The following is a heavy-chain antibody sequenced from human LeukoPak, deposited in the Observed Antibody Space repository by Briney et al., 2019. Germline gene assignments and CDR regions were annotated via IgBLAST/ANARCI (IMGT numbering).Heavy chain of an antibody. CDR1: GFTFSSYA. CDR2: INWNGGST. J-gene: IGHJ4*02. Sequence: PGGSLRLSCAASGFTFSSYAMSWVRQAPGKGLEWVSAINWNGGSTGYADSVEGRFTISRDNAKNSLYLQMSSLRAEDTALYYCARDDYDSSGYYYVYYWGQGTLVTVSS. V-gene: IGHV3-20*04. D-gene: IGHD3-22*01. CDR3: ARDDYDSSGYYYVYY.